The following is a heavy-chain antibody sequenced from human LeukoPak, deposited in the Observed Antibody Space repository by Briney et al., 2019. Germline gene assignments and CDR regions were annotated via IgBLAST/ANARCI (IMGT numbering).Heavy chain of an antibody. V-gene: IGHV1-18*01. CDR2: ISAYNGNT. J-gene: IGHJ5*02. Sequence: ASVKVSCKASGYTFTSYGISWVRQAPGQGLEWMGWISAYNGNTNYAQKLQGRVTMTTDTSTSTAYMELRSLRSEDTAVYYCARVKYISTYYNWFDPWGQGTLVTVSS. CDR3: ARVKYISTYYNWFDP. D-gene: IGHD3-9*01. CDR1: GYTFTSYG.